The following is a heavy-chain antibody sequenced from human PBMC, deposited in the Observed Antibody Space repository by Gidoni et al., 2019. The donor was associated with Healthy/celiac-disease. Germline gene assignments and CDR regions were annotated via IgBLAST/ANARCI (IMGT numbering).Heavy chain of an antibody. V-gene: IGHV3-9*01. CDR3: AKDYTIFGVVTSPDAFDI. Sequence: VQLVEYGGGLVQPGRYLRLSCAASGFTFDDYALHWVRQAPCKGLEWVSGISWNSGSIGYADSVKGRFTISRDNAKNSLYLQMNSLRAEYTALYYCAKDYTIFGVVTSPDAFDIWGQGTMVTVSS. D-gene: IGHD3-3*01. CDR2: ISWNSGSI. CDR1: GFTFDDYA. J-gene: IGHJ3*02.